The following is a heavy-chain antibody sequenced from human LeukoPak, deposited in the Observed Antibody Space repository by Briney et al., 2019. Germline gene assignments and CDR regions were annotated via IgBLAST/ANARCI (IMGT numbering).Heavy chain of an antibody. Sequence: ASVKVSCKASGYTFTGYYMHWVRQSPGQGLEWMGWINPNSGGTNYAQKFQGRVTMTRDTSISTAYMELSRLRSDDTAVYYCASRMTTVIRRQSYYYYGMHVWGQGTTVTVSS. CDR3: ASRMTTVIRRQSYYYYGMHV. CDR1: GYTFTGYY. V-gene: IGHV1-2*02. J-gene: IGHJ6*02. CDR2: INPNSGGT. D-gene: IGHD4-17*01.